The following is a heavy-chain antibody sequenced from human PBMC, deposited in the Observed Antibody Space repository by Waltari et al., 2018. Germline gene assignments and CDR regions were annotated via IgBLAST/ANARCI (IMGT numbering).Heavy chain of an antibody. V-gene: IGHV3-30-3*01. CDR2: ISYDGSNK. Sequence: QVQLVESGGGVVQPGRSLRLSCAASGFTFCSYAMHWVRQAPGKGLEWVAVISYDGSNKYYADSVKGRFTISRDNSKNTLYLQMNSLRAEDTAVYYCARGSTGFDYWGQGTLVTVSS. J-gene: IGHJ4*02. CDR1: GFTFCSYA. CDR3: ARGSTGFDY.